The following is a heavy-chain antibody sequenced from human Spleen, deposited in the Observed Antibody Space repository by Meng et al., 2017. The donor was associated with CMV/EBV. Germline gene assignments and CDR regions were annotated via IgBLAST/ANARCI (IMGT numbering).Heavy chain of an antibody. J-gene: IGHJ4*02. CDR3: ARIERRRILKYCGSDCSTTDY. V-gene: IGHV4-4*02. CDR2: IYHSGST. D-gene: IGHD2-21*02. CDR1: GGSTGSSNL. Sequence: QVQLQESGPGLVKPSGTLSLTCAVAGGSTGSSNLWTWVRQFPGKGLEWIGEIYHSGSTNYNPSLKSRVTISVDKFKNQFSLKLGSVTAADTAVYYCARIERRRILKYCGSDCSTTDYWGQGTLVTVSS.